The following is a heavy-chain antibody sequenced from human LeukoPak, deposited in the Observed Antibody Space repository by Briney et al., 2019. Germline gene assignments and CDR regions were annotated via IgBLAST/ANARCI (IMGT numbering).Heavy chain of an antibody. D-gene: IGHD6-19*01. Sequence: GGSLRLSCAASGFTFSSYWMTWVRQAPGKGLEWVANIKQDGSEKYYVDSVKGRFTISRDNAKNSPYLQMNSLRAEDTAVYYCARDLGSYSSGWYMGFDYWGQGTLVTVSS. V-gene: IGHV3-7*01. CDR1: GFTFSSYW. CDR3: ARDLGSYSSGWYMGFDY. J-gene: IGHJ4*02. CDR2: IKQDGSEK.